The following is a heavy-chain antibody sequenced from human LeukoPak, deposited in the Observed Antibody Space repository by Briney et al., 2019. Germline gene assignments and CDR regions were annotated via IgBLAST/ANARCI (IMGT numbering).Heavy chain of an antibody. V-gene: IGHV1-3*01. CDR2: INAGNGNT. CDR1: GYTFTNYA. D-gene: IGHD2-15*01. CDR3: ARRYWRGGGCYFFMDY. Sequence: GASVTVSCTASGYTFTNYAIHWVRQAPGHRLQWMGWINAGNGNTKYSQNFQGRVTITRDTSASTAYMELSSLRSEDTAVYYCARRYWRGGGCYFFMDYWGQGALVTVSS. J-gene: IGHJ4*02.